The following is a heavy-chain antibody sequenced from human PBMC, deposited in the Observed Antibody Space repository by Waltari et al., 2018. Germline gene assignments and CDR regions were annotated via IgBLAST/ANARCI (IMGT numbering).Heavy chain of an antibody. CDR3: AREAGSSGLAGYFDY. CDR1: GFTFNDSP. D-gene: IGHD6-19*01. Sequence: QVQLVESGGGVVQPGESLRLSCVPSGFTFNDSPMHWVRQAPGKGLEWVAVISHDETVKVYGDSVKCRFTLSRDNSKNTLYLQMNSLRGDDTAVYYCAREAGSSGLAGYFDYWGQGTLVTVSS. CDR2: ISHDETVK. V-gene: IGHV3-30*01. J-gene: IGHJ4*02.